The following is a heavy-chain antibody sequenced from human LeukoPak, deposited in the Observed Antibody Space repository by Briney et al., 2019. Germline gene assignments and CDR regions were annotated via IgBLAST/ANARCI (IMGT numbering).Heavy chain of an antibody. J-gene: IGHJ4*02. V-gene: IGHV3-23*01. Sequence: GGSLRLSCAASGFTFRSYAMGWVRQSPGKGLEWVSSISGVGGGTYYAEFVKGRYTISGDNSKNTLCLQMNSLRAEDTAVYYCAKFNEILTGYFDYWGQGTLVTVSS. CDR1: GFTFRSYA. D-gene: IGHD3-9*01. CDR3: AKFNEILTGYFDY. CDR2: ISGVGGGT.